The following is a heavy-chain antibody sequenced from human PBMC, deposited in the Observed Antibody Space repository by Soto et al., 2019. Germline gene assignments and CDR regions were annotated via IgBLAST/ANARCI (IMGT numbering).Heavy chain of an antibody. Sequence: LQTMCLPYTVSDGNISNRGYYWSWKSQHPGKGLEWIGYIYYSGSTYYNPSLKSRVTISVDTSKNQFSLKLSSVTAADTAVYYCAGSVAGSRFVGRRFDYWGQGTLVTVSS. V-gene: IGHV4-31*03. CDR2: IYYSGST. CDR1: DGNISNRGYY. CDR3: AGSVAGSRFVGRRFDY. D-gene: IGHD6-19*01. J-gene: IGHJ4*02.